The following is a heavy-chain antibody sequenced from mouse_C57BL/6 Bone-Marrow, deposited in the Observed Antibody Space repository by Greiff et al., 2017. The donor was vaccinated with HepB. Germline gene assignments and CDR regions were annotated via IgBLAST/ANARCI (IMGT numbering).Heavy chain of an antibody. Sequence: DVKLVESGGGLVKPGGSLKLSCAASGFTFSDYGMHWVRQAPEKGLEWVAYISSGSSTIYYADTVKGRFTISRDNAKNTLFLQMTSLRSEDTAMYYCARIVIHYAMDYWGQGTSVTVSS. CDR1: GFTFSDYG. CDR3: ARIVIHYAMDY. CDR2: ISSGSSTI. V-gene: IGHV5-17*01. J-gene: IGHJ4*01. D-gene: IGHD1-2*01.